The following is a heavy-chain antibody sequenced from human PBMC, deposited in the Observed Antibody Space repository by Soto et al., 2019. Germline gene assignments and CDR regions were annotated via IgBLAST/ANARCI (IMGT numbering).Heavy chain of an antibody. V-gene: IGHV4-59*08. J-gene: IGHJ4*02. CDR3: ARQGGWYEVDY. Sequence: WTWIRQPTGKGLEWIGSVYYSGSTNYNPSLESRVTISVDTSKNQFSLKLTSVTAADTAVYYCARQGGWYEVDYWGQGTLVTVS. D-gene: IGHD6-19*01. CDR2: VYYSGST.